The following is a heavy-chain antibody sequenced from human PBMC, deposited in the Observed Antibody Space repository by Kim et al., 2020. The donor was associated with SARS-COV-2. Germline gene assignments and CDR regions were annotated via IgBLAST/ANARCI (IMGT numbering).Heavy chain of an antibody. D-gene: IGHD2-8*01. J-gene: IGHJ3*02. Sequence: SQKFQGRVTITRDTSASTAYMELRSLRSEDTAVYYCARVVWAPKGAFDIWGQGTMVTVSS. CDR3: ARVVWAPKGAFDI. V-gene: IGHV1-3*01.